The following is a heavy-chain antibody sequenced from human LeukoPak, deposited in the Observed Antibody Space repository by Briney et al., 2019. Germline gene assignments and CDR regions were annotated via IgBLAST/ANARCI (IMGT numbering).Heavy chain of an antibody. CDR1: GGSISSGDYY. J-gene: IGHJ4*02. Sequence: SETLSLTCTVSGGSISSGDYYWSWIRQPPGKGLEWIGYIYYSGSTYYNPSLKSRVTISVDTSKNQFSLKLSSVTAADTAVYYCARVGSNYVDGFFDYWGQGTLVTVSS. CDR2: IYYSGST. D-gene: IGHD4-11*01. V-gene: IGHV4-30-4*01. CDR3: ARVGSNYVDGFFDY.